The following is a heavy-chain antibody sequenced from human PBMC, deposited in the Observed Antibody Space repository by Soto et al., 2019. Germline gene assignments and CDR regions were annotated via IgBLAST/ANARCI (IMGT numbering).Heavy chain of an antibody. J-gene: IGHJ4*02. CDR2: IYWDDDK. CDR3: AHIPYSGSTYYFDY. CDR1: GFSLSTSGVG. Sequence: QITLKESGPTLVKPTQTLTLTCTFSGFSLSTSGVGVGWIRQPPGKALEWLALIYWDDDKRYSPSLKSRLTITKDISKNQVVLTMTNMDPVDTATYYCAHIPYSGSTYYFDYWGQGTLVTVSS. D-gene: IGHD1-26*01. V-gene: IGHV2-5*02.